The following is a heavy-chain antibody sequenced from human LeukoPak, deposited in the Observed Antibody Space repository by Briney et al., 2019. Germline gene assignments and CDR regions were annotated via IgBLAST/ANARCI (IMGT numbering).Heavy chain of an antibody. CDR1: GGTFSSYA. V-gene: IGHV1-2*02. Sequence: ASVKVSCKASGGTFSSYAISWVRQAPGQGLEWMGWINPNSGGTNYAQKFQGRVTMTRDTSISTAYMELSRLRSDDTAVYYCARVIFSSLDPWGQGTLVTVSS. D-gene: IGHD2/OR15-2a*01. J-gene: IGHJ5*02. CDR3: ARVIFSSLDP. CDR2: INPNSGGT.